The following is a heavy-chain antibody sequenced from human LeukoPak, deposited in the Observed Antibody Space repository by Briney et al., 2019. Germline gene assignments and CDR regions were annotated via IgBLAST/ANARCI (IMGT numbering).Heavy chain of an antibody. V-gene: IGHV3-23*01. D-gene: IGHD3-10*01. CDR3: AKLMEVITVNDAFDI. J-gene: IGHJ3*02. Sequence: GGSLRLSCAASRFTFSSNAMSWVRQAPGKGLEWVSAISGSVGGTYYADSVKGRFTIPRDNSKNTLYLQMNSQIAEDTAVYYCAKLMEVITVNDAFDIWGQGTMVTVSS. CDR2: ISGSVGGT. CDR1: RFTFSSNA.